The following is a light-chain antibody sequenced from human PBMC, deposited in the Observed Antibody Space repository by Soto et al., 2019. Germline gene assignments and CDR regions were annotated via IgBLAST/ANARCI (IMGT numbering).Light chain of an antibody. CDR3: QQSYTTPPT. CDR1: QSISSY. CDR2: VAS. Sequence: DIQMTQSPSSLSASVGDRVTITCRASQSISSYLNWYQQKPGKAPNLLIYVASNLQSGVPSRFRGSGSGTDFTLTISSLQPEDFATYYCQQSYTTPPTFGQGTKVEIK. V-gene: IGKV1-39*01. J-gene: IGKJ1*01.